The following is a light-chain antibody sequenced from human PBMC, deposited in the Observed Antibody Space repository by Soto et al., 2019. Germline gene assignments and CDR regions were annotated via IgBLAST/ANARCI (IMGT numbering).Light chain of an antibody. Sequence: DFQMTQSPPSLSASVGDRVTITCRASQGFINYLAWYQQKPGKVPKLLISAASTLQSGVPSRFSGSGSGTDFTLTISSLQPEDVATYYCQTYDIAPFTFGPGTKVDIK. CDR2: AAS. CDR3: QTYDIAPFT. V-gene: IGKV1-27*01. CDR1: QGFINY. J-gene: IGKJ3*01.